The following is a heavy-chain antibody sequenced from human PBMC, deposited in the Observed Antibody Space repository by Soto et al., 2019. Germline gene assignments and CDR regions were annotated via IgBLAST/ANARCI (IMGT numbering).Heavy chain of an antibody. CDR3: AKDVDSSSFGDY. CDR1: GFTFSSYG. CDR2: ISYDGSNK. D-gene: IGHD6-6*01. V-gene: IGHV3-30*18. J-gene: IGHJ4*02. Sequence: GGSLRLSCAASGFTFSSYGMHWVRQAPGKGLEWVAVISYDGSNKYYADSVKGRFTISRDNSKNTLYLQMNSLRAEDTAVYYCAKDVDSSSFGDYWGQGTLVTVSS.